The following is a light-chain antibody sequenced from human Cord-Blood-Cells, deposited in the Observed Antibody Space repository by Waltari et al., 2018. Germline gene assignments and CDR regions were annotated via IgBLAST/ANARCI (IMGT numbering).Light chain of an antibody. Sequence: EIVMTQFPATLSVSPGERATLSCRASQRVSSNLAWYQQKPGQAPRLLIYGASTRATGIAARFSGSGSGTEFTLTISSLQSEDFAVFYCQQYNNWLTFGGGTKVEIK. J-gene: IGKJ4*01. V-gene: IGKV3-15*01. CDR2: GAS. CDR3: QQYNNWLT. CDR1: QRVSSN.